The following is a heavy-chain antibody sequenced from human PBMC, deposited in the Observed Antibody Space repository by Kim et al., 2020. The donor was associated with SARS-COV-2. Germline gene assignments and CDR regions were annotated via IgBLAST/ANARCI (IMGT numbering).Heavy chain of an antibody. Sequence: SETLSLTCTVSGGSISSGGYYWSWIRQHPGKGLEWIGYIYYSGSTYYNPSLKSRVTISVDTSKNQFSLKLSSVTAADTAVYYCARRVRSYFDYWGQGTLVTVSS. CDR1: GGSISSGGYY. CDR3: ARRVRSYFDY. V-gene: IGHV4-31*03. CDR2: IYYSGST. J-gene: IGHJ4*02. D-gene: IGHD3-10*01.